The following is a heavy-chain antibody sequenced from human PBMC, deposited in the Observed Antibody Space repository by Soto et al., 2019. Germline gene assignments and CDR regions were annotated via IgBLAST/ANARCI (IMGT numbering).Heavy chain of an antibody. CDR2: IYYSGST. J-gene: IGHJ4*02. CDR1: GGSISSGDYY. D-gene: IGHD3-10*01. V-gene: IGHV4-30-4*01. CDR3: ARVWGFGAATIAN. Sequence: PSETLSLTCTVSGGSISSGDYYWSWIRQPPGKGLEWIGYIYYSGSTYYNPSLKSRVTISVDTSKNQFSLKLSSVTAADTAVYYCARVWGFGAATIANGGRGTLVTVS.